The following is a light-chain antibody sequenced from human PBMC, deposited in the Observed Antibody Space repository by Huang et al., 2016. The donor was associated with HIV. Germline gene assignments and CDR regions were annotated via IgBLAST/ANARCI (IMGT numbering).Light chain of an antibody. CDR1: QSVSSN. CDR3: QQYDNWPPGT. CDR2: GAS. Sequence: EVVMTQSPATLSMSPGERGTLSCRASQSVSSNLACYQQMPGQAPRLLIYGASTRATGIPARFSGSGSGTEFTLTISSLQSEDFAVYYCQQYDNWPPGTFGQGTKVEIK. V-gene: IGKV3-15*01. J-gene: IGKJ1*01.